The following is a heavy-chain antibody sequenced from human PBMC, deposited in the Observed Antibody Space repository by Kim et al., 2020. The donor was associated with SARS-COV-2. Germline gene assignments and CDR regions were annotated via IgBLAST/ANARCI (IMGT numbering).Heavy chain of an antibody. CDR2: ISGSSGAT. Sequence: GGSLRLSCAASGFTLSTYDMSWVRLAPGKQLEWVSYISGSSGATYYADSVKGRFTISRDNARNSLYLQMNSLRDEDTAVYYCASGHLECWGQGTLVAVSS. CDR3: ASGHLEC. J-gene: IGHJ4*02. V-gene: IGHV3-48*02. CDR1: GFTLSTYD.